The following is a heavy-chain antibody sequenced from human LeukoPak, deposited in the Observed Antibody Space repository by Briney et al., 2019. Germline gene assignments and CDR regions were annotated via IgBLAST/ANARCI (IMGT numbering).Heavy chain of an antibody. V-gene: IGHV1-18*01. CDR1: GYTFTSYG. Sequence: ASVKVSRKASGYTFTSYGISWVRQAPGQGLEWMGWISAYNGNTNYAQKLQGRVTMTTDTSTSTAYMELRSLRSDDTAVYYCARFIAAASFSVYYGMDVWGQGTTVTVSS. CDR2: ISAYNGNT. CDR3: ARFIAAASFSVYYGMDV. D-gene: IGHD6-13*01. J-gene: IGHJ6*02.